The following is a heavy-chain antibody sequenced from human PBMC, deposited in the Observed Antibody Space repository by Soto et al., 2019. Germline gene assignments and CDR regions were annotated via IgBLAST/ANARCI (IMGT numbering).Heavy chain of an antibody. D-gene: IGHD3-22*01. CDR3: ARRDSSGFPDY. CDR1: GYSFDTNW. V-gene: IGHV5-51*01. Sequence: LKISPKGSGYSFDTNWICQLRQMPGKGLEWMGIIHPGDSDSRYSPSFQGQVTMSVDKSINTAYLQWSSLKASYTAMYYCARRDSSGFPDYWGQGTLVTVSS. J-gene: IGHJ4*02. CDR2: IHPGDSDS.